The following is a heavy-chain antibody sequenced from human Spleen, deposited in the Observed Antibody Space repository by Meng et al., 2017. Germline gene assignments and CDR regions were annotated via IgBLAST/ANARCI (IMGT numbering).Heavy chain of an antibody. Sequence: GGSLRLSCAASGFTFDDYTMHWVRQAPGKGLEWVSLISWDGGSTYYADSVKGRFTISRDNSKNTLYLQMNSLRAEDTAVYYCARDVSSSWYLRYFDLWGRGTLVTVSS. CDR2: ISWDGGST. V-gene: IGHV3-43*01. J-gene: IGHJ2*01. CDR1: GFTFDDYT. CDR3: ARDVSSSWYLRYFDL. D-gene: IGHD6-13*01.